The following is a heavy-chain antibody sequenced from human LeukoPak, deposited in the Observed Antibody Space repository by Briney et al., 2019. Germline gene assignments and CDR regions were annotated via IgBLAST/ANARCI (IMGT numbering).Heavy chain of an antibody. CDR3: ARGIFDYVWGSYRSGGNWFDP. V-gene: IGHV1-2*02. CDR1: GYTFTGYY. CDR2: INPNSGGT. J-gene: IGHJ5*02. Sequence: GASVKVSCKASGYTFTGYYMHWVRRAPGQGLEWMGWINPNSGGTNYAQKFQGRVTMTRDTSISTAYMELSRLRSDDTAVYYCARGIFDYVWGSYRSGGNWFDPWGQGTLVTVSS. D-gene: IGHD3-16*02.